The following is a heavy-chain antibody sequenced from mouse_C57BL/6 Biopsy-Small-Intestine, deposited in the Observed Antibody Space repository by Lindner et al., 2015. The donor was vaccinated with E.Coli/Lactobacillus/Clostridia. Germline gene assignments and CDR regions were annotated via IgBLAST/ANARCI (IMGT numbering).Heavy chain of an antibody. CDR1: GYAFSSSW. CDR3: ARWVVYFDY. D-gene: IGHD1-1*01. CDR2: IYPGDGDT. J-gene: IGHJ2*01. V-gene: IGHV1-82*01. Sequence: VQLQESGPELVKPGASVKISCKASGYAFSSSWMNWVKQRPGKGLEWIGRIYPGDGDTNYNGKFKGKATLTADKSSSTAYMQLSSLTSEDSAVYFCARWVVYFDYWGQGTTLTVSS.